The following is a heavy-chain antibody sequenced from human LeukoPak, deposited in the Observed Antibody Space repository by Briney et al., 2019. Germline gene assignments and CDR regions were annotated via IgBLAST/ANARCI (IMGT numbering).Heavy chain of an antibody. V-gene: IGHV1-8*03. CDR1: GYTFTSYD. J-gene: IGHJ6*03. CDR2: MNPNSGNT. CDR3: ARGMVGATLRADFYYHYYYMDV. D-gene: IGHD1-26*01. Sequence: ASVKVSCKASGYTFTSYDINWVRQATGQGLEWMGWMNPNSGNTGYAQKLQGRVTITRNTSISTAYMELSSLRSEDTAVYYCARGMVGATLRADFYYHYYYMDVWGKGTTVTVSS.